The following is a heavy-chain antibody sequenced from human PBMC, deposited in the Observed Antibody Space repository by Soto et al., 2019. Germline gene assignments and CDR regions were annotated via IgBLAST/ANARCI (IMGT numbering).Heavy chain of an antibody. V-gene: IGHV3-30-3*01. CDR3: ARDGADDGPPNVKGRGVYFDY. Sequence: QVQLVESGGGVVQPGRSLRLSCAASGFTFSSYAMHWVRQAPGKGLEWVAVISYDGSNKYYADSVKGRFTISRDNSKNTLYLQMNSLRAEDTAVYYCARDGADDGPPNVKGRGVYFDYWGQGTLVTVSS. J-gene: IGHJ4*02. CDR1: GFTFSSYA. D-gene: IGHD4-17*01. CDR2: ISYDGSNK.